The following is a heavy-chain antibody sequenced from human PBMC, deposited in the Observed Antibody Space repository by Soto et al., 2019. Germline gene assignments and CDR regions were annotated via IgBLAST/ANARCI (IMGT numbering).Heavy chain of an antibody. Sequence: ASVKVSCKASGHTFNNFGITWVRQAPGQGLEWMGWINADNGNTNYAQDLQGRVTMTADRSTSTAYMELWSLRSDDTAVYYCARGNSYGSYWYFDLWGRGTLVTVSS. J-gene: IGHJ2*01. V-gene: IGHV1-18*04. D-gene: IGHD5-18*01. CDR1: GHTFNNFG. CDR3: ARGNSYGSYWYFDL. CDR2: INADNGNT.